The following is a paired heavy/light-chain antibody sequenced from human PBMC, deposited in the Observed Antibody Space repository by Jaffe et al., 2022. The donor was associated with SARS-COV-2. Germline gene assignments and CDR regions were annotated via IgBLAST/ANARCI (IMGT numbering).Heavy chain of an antibody. V-gene: IGHV3-30*18. Sequence: QVQLVESGGGAVQPGRSLRLSCAASGFIFNTYGMHWVRQAPGKGLEWVAFVSYDGSTQYYADSVKGRVTISRDNSKNTLNLQMNSLRVEDTAVYYCAKDSLGTYVGNYFDYWGQGTLVTVSS. D-gene: IGHD3-16*01. CDR2: VSYDGSTQ. CDR3: AKDSLGTYVGNYFDY. CDR1: GFIFNTYG. J-gene: IGHJ4*02.
Light chain of an antibody. CDR2: LNSDGSH. V-gene: IGLV4-69*01. J-gene: IGLJ2*01. CDR1: SGHSDYA. Sequence: QLVLTQSPSASASLGASVKLTCTLSSGHSDYAIAWHQHLPDKGPRYLMKLNSDGSHIKGDGIPDRFSGSSSGAERYLTISSLQSDDEADYYCQTWDTGILLFGGGTKLTVL. CDR3: QTWDTGILL.